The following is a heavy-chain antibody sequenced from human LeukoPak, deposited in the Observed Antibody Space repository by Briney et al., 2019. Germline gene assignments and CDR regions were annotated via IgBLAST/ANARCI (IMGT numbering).Heavy chain of an antibody. CDR3: ARDHGAYYYGSGSYEYNWFDP. V-gene: IGHV4-34*01. D-gene: IGHD3-10*01. J-gene: IGHJ5*02. CDR2: INHSGST. CDR1: GGSFSGYY. Sequence: SETLSLTCAVYGGSFSGYYWSWIRQPPGKGLEWIGEINHSGSTNYNPSLKSRVTISVDTSKNQFSLKLSSVTAADTAVYYCARDHGAYYYGSGSYEYNWFDPWGQGTLVTVSS.